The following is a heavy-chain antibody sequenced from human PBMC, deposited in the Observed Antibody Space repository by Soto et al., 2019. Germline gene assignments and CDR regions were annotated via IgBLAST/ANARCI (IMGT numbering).Heavy chain of an antibody. CDR1: GGTFSSYR. J-gene: IGHJ4*02. CDR2: IVPIYRTA. V-gene: IGHV1-69*13. CDR3: ARDSGAKLSSS. D-gene: IGHD6-13*01. Sequence: ASVKVSCKASGGTFSSYRINWVRQAPGQGLEWVGGIVPIYRTADYAQKFQGRATITADESARTAYLEVRSLKSQDTAVYYCARDSGAKLSSSWGQGTLVTVSS.